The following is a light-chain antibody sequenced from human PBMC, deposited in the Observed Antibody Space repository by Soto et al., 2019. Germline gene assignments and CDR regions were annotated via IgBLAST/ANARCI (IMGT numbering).Light chain of an antibody. CDR1: PGISNY. CDR3: QQDNSFPYT. Sequence: DIQMTQSPSSVSASVGDRVTITCRASPGISNYLAWYQQKPGQAPRLLIYAASSLQSGVPSRFSGSGSVTDFTLTISDLQPEDFATYYCQQDNSFPYTFGQGTKLEIK. J-gene: IGKJ2*01. V-gene: IGKV1-12*01. CDR2: AAS.